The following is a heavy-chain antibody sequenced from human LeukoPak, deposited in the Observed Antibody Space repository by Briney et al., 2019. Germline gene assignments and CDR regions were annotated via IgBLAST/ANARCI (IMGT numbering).Heavy chain of an antibody. V-gene: IGHV4-59*01. J-gene: IGHJ3*02. D-gene: IGHD3-10*01. CDR1: GGSISSYY. CDR2: IYYSGST. Sequence: SETLSLTCTVSGGSISSYYWTWIRQPPGKGLEWMGYIYYSGSTNYNPSLKRRVTISVDTSKKQFSLKLSSVTAADTAVYYCARSSYYYGADALDIWGQGTTVTVSS. CDR3: ARSSYYYGADALDI.